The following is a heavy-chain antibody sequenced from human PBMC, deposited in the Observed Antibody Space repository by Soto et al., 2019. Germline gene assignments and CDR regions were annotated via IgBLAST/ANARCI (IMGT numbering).Heavy chain of an antibody. J-gene: IGHJ6*02. D-gene: IGHD3-9*01. CDR3: ARMYYDILTGMWYYYGMDV. CDR2: INPSGGST. CDR1: GYTFTSYY. Sequence: ASVKVSCKASGYTFTSYYMHWVRQAPGQGLEWMGIINPSGGSTSYAQKFQGRVTMTRDTSTSTVYMELSSLRAEDTAVYYCARMYYDILTGMWYYYGMDVWGQGTTVTVSS. V-gene: IGHV1-46*01.